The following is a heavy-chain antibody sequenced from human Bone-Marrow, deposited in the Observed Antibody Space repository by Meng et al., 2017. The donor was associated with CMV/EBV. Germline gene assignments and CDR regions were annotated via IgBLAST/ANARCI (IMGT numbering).Heavy chain of an antibody. Sequence: SVKVSCKASGGTFSSYAISWVRQAPGQGLEWMGGIIPILGIANYAQKFQGRVTITADKSTSTAYMELSSLRSEDTAVYYCARHRGEEWSHYYYYYGMDVWGQGTTVTVPS. CDR1: GGTFSSYA. V-gene: IGHV1-69*10. CDR2: IIPILGIA. J-gene: IGHJ6*02. D-gene: IGHD3-3*01. CDR3: ARHRGEEWSHYYYYYGMDV.